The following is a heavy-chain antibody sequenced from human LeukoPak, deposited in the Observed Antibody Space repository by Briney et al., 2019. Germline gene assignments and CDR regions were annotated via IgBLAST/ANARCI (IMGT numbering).Heavy chain of an antibody. CDR1: GGTFSSYA. D-gene: IGHD6-19*01. CDR3: ARGIRSWSVAGYWYFDL. V-gene: IGHV1-69*13. CDR2: IIPIFGTA. J-gene: IGHJ2*01. Sequence: GASVKVSCKASGGTFSSYAISWVRQAPGQGLEWMGGIIPIFGTANYAQKFQGRVTITADESTSTAYMELSSLRSEDTAAYYCARGIRSWSVAGYWYFDLRGRGTLVTVSS.